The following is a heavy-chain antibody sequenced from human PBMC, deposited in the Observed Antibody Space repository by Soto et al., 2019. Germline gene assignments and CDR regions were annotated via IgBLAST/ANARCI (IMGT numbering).Heavy chain of an antibody. V-gene: IGHV3-30*18. J-gene: IGHJ4*02. CDR2: ISFDGRNA. CDR3: AKSRSGYSYSFDY. Sequence: QVQMVESGGGVVQPGRSLRLSCAASGFSLKNYGMHWVRQAPGEGLEWVAVISFDGRNAYYGDSAKGRFTISRDESNNTLYLQMNSLRTEDTAVYYCAKSRSGYSYSFDYWGQRTLVTVSS. D-gene: IGHD3-3*01. CDR1: GFSLKNYG.